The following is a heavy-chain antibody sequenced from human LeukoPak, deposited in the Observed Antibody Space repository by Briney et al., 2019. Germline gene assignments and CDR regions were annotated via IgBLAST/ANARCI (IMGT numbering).Heavy chain of an antibody. V-gene: IGHV3-64*01. CDR1: GFTFSNYA. CDR2: INTNGGTT. CDR3: VRTSGSLDY. Sequence: GGSLRLSCVASGFTFSNYAMHWVRQAPGKGLEYVSAINTNGGTTYYANSVKGRFTISRDNSKNTVYLQMGILRAEDMAVYYCVRTSGSLDYWGQGTLVTVSS. J-gene: IGHJ4*02. D-gene: IGHD1-26*01.